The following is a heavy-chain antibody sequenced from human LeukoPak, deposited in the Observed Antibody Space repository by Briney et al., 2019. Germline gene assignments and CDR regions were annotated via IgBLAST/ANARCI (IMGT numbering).Heavy chain of an antibody. CDR3: ARDFFQSYYDSSGYLVY. Sequence: ASVKVSCKASGYTFTSYGISWVRQAPGQGLEWMGWISAYNGNTNYAQKLQGRVTMTTDTPTSTAYMELRSLGSDDTAVYYCARDFFQSYYDSSGYLVYWGQGTQVTVSS. CDR2: ISAYNGNT. D-gene: IGHD3-22*01. J-gene: IGHJ4*02. V-gene: IGHV1-18*01. CDR1: GYTFTSYG.